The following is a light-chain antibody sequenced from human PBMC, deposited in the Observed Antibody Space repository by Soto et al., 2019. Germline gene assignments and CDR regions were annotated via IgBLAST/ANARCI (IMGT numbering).Light chain of an antibody. Sequence: QSALTQPASVSGSPGQSITISCTGTSSDGGGYNYVSWYQQHPGKAPKLMIFDVSNRPSGVSNRFSGSKSGNTASLTISGLQAEDEADYYCSSYTSSSTLYVFGTGPKVTVL. V-gene: IGLV2-14*01. CDR2: DVS. CDR3: SSYTSSSTLYV. J-gene: IGLJ1*01. CDR1: SSDGGGYNY.